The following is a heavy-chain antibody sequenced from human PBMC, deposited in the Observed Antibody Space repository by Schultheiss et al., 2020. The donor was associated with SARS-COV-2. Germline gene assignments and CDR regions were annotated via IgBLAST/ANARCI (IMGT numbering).Heavy chain of an antibody. J-gene: IGHJ4*02. V-gene: IGHV3-33*01. D-gene: IGHD6-19*01. CDR1: GFTFSNYG. CDR2: IWYDGSNK. CDR3: ARDRGVAVAGLDY. Sequence: GGSLRLSCAASGFTFSNYGMHWVRQAPGKGLEWVAVIWYDGSNKYYADSVKGRFTISRDNSKNTLYLQMISLRAEDTAVFYCARDRGVAVAGLDYWGQGTLVTVPQ.